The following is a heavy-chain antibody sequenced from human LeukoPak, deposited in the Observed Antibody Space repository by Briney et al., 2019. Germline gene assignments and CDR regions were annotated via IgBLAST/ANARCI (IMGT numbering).Heavy chain of an antibody. D-gene: IGHD3-22*01. Sequence: GGSLRLSCAASGFTFSSYSMNWVRQAPGKGLEWVSYISSSSSTMYYADSVKGRSSISRDNAKKSLYLQMNSLRAEDTAVYYCARDHHRRLYDSQARDTFDIWGRGTMVTVSS. V-gene: IGHV3-48*01. CDR3: ARDHHRRLYDSQARDTFDI. CDR1: GFTFSSYS. CDR2: ISSSSSTM. J-gene: IGHJ3*02.